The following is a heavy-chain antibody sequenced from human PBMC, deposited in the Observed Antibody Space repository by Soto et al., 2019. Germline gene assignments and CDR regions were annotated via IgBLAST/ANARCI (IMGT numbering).Heavy chain of an antibody. CDR1: GFSFSVYP. V-gene: IGHV3-30*04. D-gene: IGHD6-13*01. CDR2: ISFDGSKT. CDR3: ANLLNVAAAGTPHYYGVDV. J-gene: IGHJ6*02. Sequence: VQLVESGGGVVRPGRSLRLSCAASGFSFSVYPMNWVRQATGKGLEWVAFISFDGSKTYYSDSVKGRFTISRDNSKNTVSLQMNNLRPGDAAVYHCANLLNVAAAGTPHYYGVDVWGQGTTVTVS.